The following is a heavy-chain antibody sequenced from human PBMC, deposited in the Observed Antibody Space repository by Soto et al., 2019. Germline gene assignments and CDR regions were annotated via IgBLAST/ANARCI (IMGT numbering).Heavy chain of an antibody. Sequence: QVQLVESGGGVVQPGTSLRLSCAASGFTFSSYGMHWVREAPGKGLEWVAAIQYDGSYKYYADSVKGRFTISRDTSKNTLYLQMNSLRPEDTAVYYCAKGRFYYESSGSEFDYWGQGTLVTVSS. CDR3: AKGRFYYESSGSEFDY. J-gene: IGHJ4*02. D-gene: IGHD3-22*01. V-gene: IGHV3-30*18. CDR2: IQYDGSYK. CDR1: GFTFSSYG.